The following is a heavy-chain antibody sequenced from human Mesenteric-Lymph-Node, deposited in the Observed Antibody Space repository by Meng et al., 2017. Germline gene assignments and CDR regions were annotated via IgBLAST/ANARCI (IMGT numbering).Heavy chain of an antibody. CDR2: IYHSGYT. Sequence: SETLSLTCAVSGYSISSGYYWGWIRQPPGKGLEWIGSIYHSGYTNYNPSLKNRVTISVDTSKNQFSLKVSSVTAADTALYYCATERPRDAFDIWGRGAMVTVSS. V-gene: IGHV4-38-2*02. CDR1: GYSISSGYY. CDR3: ATERPRDAFDI. J-gene: IGHJ3*02.